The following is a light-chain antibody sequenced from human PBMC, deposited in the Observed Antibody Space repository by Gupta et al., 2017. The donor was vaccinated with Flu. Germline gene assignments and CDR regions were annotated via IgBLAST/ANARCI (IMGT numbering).Light chain of an antibody. CDR1: SSDVGGHNY. CDR3: SSYTRSNTWV. Sequence: TSSDVGGHNYVSWYQQHPGKAPKLMIYEVSNRPSGISNRFSGSKSGNRASLTISGLQAEDEADYYCSSYTRSNTWVFGGGTKLTVL. J-gene: IGLJ3*02. V-gene: IGLV2-14*01. CDR2: EVS.